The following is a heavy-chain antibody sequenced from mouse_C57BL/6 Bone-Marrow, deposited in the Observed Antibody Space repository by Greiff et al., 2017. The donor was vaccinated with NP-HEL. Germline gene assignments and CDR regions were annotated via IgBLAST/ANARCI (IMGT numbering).Heavy chain of an antibody. D-gene: IGHD3-2*02. CDR2: IYPGSGST. J-gene: IGHJ3*01. CDR3: AKAQATFAWFAY. Sequence: QVQLQQPGAELVKPGASVKMSCKASGYTFTSYWITWVKQRPGQGLEWIGDIYPGSGSTNYNEKFKSKATLTVDTSSSTAYMQLSSLTSEDSAVYYCAKAQATFAWFAYLGQGTLVTVSA. CDR1: GYTFTSYW. V-gene: IGHV1-55*01.